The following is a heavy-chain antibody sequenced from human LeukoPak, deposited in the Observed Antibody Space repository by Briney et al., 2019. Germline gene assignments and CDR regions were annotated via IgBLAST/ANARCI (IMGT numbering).Heavy chain of an antibody. Sequence: GGSLRLSCAASGFTFSNHWMSWVRQAPGKGLEWVSYISSNSRSIYYTDSVKGRFTISRDNAKNSLYLQMNSLRADDTSVYYCARGGPGYSTGWADYWGQGTLVTVSS. CDR2: ISSNSRSI. CDR3: ARGGPGYSTGWADY. CDR1: GFTFSNHW. J-gene: IGHJ4*02. D-gene: IGHD6-19*01. V-gene: IGHV3-48*04.